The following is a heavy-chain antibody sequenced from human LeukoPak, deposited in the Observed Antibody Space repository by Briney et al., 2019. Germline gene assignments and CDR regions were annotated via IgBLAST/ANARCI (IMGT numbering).Heavy chain of an antibody. D-gene: IGHD1-26*01. CDR2: IYYSGST. Sequence: MPSETLSLTCTVSGVSISSSSYYWGWIRQPPGKGLEWIGSIYYSGSTYYSPSLESRVTISIDTSKNQFSLRLSSVTAADTAVYYCARAISYSGSRGWFDPWGQGTLVTVSS. V-gene: IGHV4-39*07. CDR1: GVSISSSSYY. J-gene: IGHJ5*02. CDR3: ARAISYSGSRGWFDP.